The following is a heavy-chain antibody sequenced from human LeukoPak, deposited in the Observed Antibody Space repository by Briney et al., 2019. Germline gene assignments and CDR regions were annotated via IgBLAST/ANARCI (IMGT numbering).Heavy chain of an antibody. Sequence: PGESLRLSCVVSGFAVTGYSMHWVRQAPGKGLEWVAVMSYDGSNKYHADSVKGRFTISRDTSKNTLFLQMNSLRAEDTAVYYCARDLVPVEGLRYFDWLSGGFDYWGQGTLVTVSS. V-gene: IGHV3-30-3*01. CDR3: ARDLVPVEGLRYFDWLSGGFDY. CDR2: MSYDGSNK. J-gene: IGHJ4*02. D-gene: IGHD3-9*01. CDR1: GFAVTGYS.